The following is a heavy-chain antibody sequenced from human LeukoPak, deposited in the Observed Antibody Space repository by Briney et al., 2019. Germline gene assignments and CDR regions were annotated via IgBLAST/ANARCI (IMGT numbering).Heavy chain of an antibody. CDR2: IYYAGYS. D-gene: IGHD3-22*01. CDR3: ARESHYDSSGYNYFDL. CDR1: GGSISNYY. Sequence: SETLSLTCTVSGGSISNYYWSWIRQPPGKGLEWIGYIYYAGYSSYNPSLKSRVTISVERSKNQFSLKLTSVTAADTAVYYCARESHYDSSGYNYFDLWGQGTLVTVSS. V-gene: IGHV4-59*12. J-gene: IGHJ4*02.